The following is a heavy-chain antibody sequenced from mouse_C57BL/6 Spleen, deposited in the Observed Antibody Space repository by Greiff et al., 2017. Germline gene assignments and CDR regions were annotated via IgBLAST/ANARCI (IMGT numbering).Heavy chain of an antibody. Sequence: QVQLKQSGAELVKPGASVKMSCKASGYTFTSYWITWVKQRPGQGLEWIGDIYPGSGSTNYNEKFKSKATLTVDTSSSTAYMQLSSLTSEDSAVYYCARGDYYGSSSFDYWGQGTTLTVSS. CDR3: ARGDYYGSSSFDY. J-gene: IGHJ2*01. D-gene: IGHD1-1*01. V-gene: IGHV1-55*01. CDR1: GYTFTSYW. CDR2: IYPGSGST.